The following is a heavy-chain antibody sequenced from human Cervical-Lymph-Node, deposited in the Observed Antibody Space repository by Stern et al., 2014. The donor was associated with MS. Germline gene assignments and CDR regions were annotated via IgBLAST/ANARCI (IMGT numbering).Heavy chain of an antibody. D-gene: IGHD3-3*01. CDR1: GFAFDAYA. J-gene: IGHJ6*02. CDR2: ISWSGTKL. Sequence: EVQLEESGGGLVQPGRSLRLSCAAAGFAFDAYAMHWVRQAPGKGLEWVSGISWSGTKLGYADSVKGRLTISRDNDKNSLFLQMNNLRAEDTDLYYCATANYEFGYYGMDVWGQGTAVTVS. V-gene: IGHV3-9*01. CDR3: ATANYEFGYYGMDV.